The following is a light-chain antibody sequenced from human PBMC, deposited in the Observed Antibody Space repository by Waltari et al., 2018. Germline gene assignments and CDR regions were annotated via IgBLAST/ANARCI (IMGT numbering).Light chain of an antibody. Sequence: QSALTQPASVSGSPGPAVTISCTGVSSAGDAYKIVPWFRQHPGKVPKLILFDISTRPSDISNRFSGYKSGNTAFLTISRLQADDEADYYCTTYPDTNTPVVFGGGTKVTV. V-gene: IGLV2-14*03. CDR1: SSAGDAYKI. CDR2: DIS. CDR3: TTYPDTNTPVV. J-gene: IGLJ2*01.